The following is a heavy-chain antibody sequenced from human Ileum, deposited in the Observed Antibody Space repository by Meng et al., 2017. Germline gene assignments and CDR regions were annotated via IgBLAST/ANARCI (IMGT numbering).Heavy chain of an antibody. CDR2: TYYRSKWYY. J-gene: IGHJ4*02. CDR3: ARENSGWFF. Sequence: HLHQSGPGLVKPSPLFLATFVISVDSVSSPTAAWNWFRQSPSRGLEWLGRTYYRSKWYYEYAVSVKSRISVNPDTSKNQFSLHLNSVTPEDTAVYFCARENSGWFFWGQGALVTVSS. V-gene: IGHV6-1*01. D-gene: IGHD6-19*01. CDR1: VDSVSSPTAA.